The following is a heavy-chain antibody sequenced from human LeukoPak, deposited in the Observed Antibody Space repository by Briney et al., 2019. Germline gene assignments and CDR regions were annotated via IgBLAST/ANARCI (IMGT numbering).Heavy chain of an antibody. Sequence: ASVKVSCKASGYTFTSYYMHWVRQAPGQGLEWMGIINPSGGSTSYAQKFQGRVTMTRDTSTSTVYMELSSLRSEDTAVYYCARESVWSGYLGWLDPWGQGTLVTVSS. CDR3: ARESVWSGYLGWLDP. CDR1: GYTFTSYY. D-gene: IGHD3-3*01. CDR2: INPSGGST. J-gene: IGHJ5*02. V-gene: IGHV1-46*01.